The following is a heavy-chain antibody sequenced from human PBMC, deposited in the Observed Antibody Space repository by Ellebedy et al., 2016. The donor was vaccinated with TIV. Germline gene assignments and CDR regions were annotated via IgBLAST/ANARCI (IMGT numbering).Heavy chain of an antibody. CDR2: ISGYNGNT. CDR3: ARDIGCPGGNCYLLIDY. Sequence: AASVKVSCKTSGYSFTSNGISWVRQSPGQGLEWMGWISGYNGNTLYAQKLQGRVTMTTDTSTSTAYIELRSLRSDDTAMYYCARDIGCPGGNCYLLIDYWGQGTLVTVSS. V-gene: IGHV1-18*04. J-gene: IGHJ4*02. D-gene: IGHD2-15*01. CDR1: GYSFTSNG.